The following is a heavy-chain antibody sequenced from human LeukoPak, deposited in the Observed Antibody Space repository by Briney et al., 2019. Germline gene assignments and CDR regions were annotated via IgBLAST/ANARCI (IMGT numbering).Heavy chain of an antibody. CDR1: GGSFSGYY. V-gene: IGHV4-34*01. J-gene: IGHJ4*02. CDR2: INHSGST. D-gene: IGHD2-15*01. Sequence: SETLSLTCAVYGGSFSGYYWSWIRQPPGKGLEWIGEINHSGSTNYNPSLKSRVTISVDTSKNQFSLKLSSVTAADTAVYYCARDIDCSGGSCYRDWGQGTLVTVSS. CDR3: ARDIDCSGGSCYRD.